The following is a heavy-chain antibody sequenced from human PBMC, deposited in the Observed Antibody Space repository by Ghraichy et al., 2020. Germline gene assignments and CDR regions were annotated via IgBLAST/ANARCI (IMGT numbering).Heavy chain of an antibody. J-gene: IGHJ4*02. V-gene: IGHV4-34*01. CDR3: ARGLRYSSSWIITVDY. CDR1: GGSFSGYY. D-gene: IGHD6-13*01. CDR2: INHSGST. Sequence: SETLSLTCAVYGGSFSGYYWSWIRQPPGKGLEWIGEINHSGSTNYNPSLKSRVTISVDTSKNQFSLKLSSVTAADTAVYYCARGLRYSSSWIITVDYWGQGTLVTVSS.